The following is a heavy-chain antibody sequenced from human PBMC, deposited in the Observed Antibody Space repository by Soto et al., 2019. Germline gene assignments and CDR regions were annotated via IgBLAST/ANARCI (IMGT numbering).Heavy chain of an antibody. Sequence: EVQLVESGGGLVQPGRSLRLSCAASGFNFEDYAMHWVRQAPGKGLEWVSGITWNSGRIGYADSVKGRFTISRNNAKNSLYLAMNSLRAEDTALYYCVKDYYNGSGSQYFDFWGQGTLVTVSS. D-gene: IGHD3-10*01. J-gene: IGHJ4*02. CDR1: GFNFEDYA. CDR3: VKDYYNGSGSQYFDF. V-gene: IGHV3-9*01. CDR2: ITWNSGRI.